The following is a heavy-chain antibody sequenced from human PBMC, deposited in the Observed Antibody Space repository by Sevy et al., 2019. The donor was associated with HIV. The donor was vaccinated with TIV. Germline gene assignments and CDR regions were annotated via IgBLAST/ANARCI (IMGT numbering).Heavy chain of an antibody. Sequence: ASVKVSCKASGYTFTGYYMHWVRQAPGQGLEWMGRINPNSGGTNYAQKFQGRVTMTRDTSISTAYMELSRLRSDDTAMYYCARVGMSVTTTGAYYFDYWGQGTLVTVSS. CDR2: INPNSGGT. V-gene: IGHV1-2*06. D-gene: IGHD4-4*01. J-gene: IGHJ4*02. CDR3: ARVGMSVTTTGAYYFDY. CDR1: GYTFTGYY.